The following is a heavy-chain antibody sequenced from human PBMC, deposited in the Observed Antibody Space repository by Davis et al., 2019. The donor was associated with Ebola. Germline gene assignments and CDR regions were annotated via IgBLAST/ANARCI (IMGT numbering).Heavy chain of an antibody. Sequence: KVSCKGSGYSFTSYWIGWVRQMPGKGLEWMGRIDPSDSYTNYSPSFQGHVTISADKSISTAYLQWSSLKASDTAMYYCARQPAAILWDIQNWFDPWGQGTLVTVSS. CDR3: ARQPAAILWDIQNWFDP. CDR1: GYSFTSYW. V-gene: IGHV5-10-1*01. J-gene: IGHJ5*02. CDR2: IDPSDSYT. D-gene: IGHD2-2*01.